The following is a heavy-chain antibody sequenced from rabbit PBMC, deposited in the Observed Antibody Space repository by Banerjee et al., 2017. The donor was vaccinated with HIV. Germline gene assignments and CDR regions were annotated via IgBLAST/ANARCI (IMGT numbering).Heavy chain of an antibody. CDR1: GFSFSNKYV. D-gene: IGHD7-1*01. CDR2: IYAGSSGST. V-gene: IGHV1S45*01. CDR3: ARWDPILVALNL. Sequence: QEQLEESGGDLVKPEGSLTLTCTASGFSFSNKYVMCWVRQAPGKGLEWIACIYAGSSGSTYYASWAKGRFTISKTSSTTVTLQMTSLTAADTATYFCARWDPILVALNLWGPGTLVTVS. J-gene: IGHJ4*01.